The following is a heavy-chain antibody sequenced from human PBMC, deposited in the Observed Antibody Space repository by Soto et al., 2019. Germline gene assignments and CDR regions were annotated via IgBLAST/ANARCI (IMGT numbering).Heavy chain of an antibody. CDR2: IYYSGST. CDR1: GGSISSGDYY. CDR3: ARVRGVCSGGSCYHYYYYYGMDV. V-gene: IGHV4-30-4*01. D-gene: IGHD2-15*01. Sequence: KPSETLSLTCTVSGGSISSGDYYWSWIRQPPGKGLEWIGYIYYSGSTYYNPSLKSRVTISVDTSKNQFSLKLSSVTAADTAVYYCARVRGVCSGGSCYHYYYYYGMDVWGQGTTVTVSS. J-gene: IGHJ6*02.